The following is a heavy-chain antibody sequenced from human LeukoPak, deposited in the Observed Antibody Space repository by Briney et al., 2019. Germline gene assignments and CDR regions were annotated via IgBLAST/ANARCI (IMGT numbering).Heavy chain of an antibody. CDR2: ISAYNGNT. V-gene: IGHV1-18*01. Sequence: ASVKVSCKASGYTFTSYGISWVRQAPGQGLEWMGWISAYNGNTNYAQKLQGRVTMTTDTSTSTAYMGLRSLRSDDTAVYYCARTTGYSSGWYGGTYYYYMDVWGKGTTVTVSS. D-gene: IGHD6-19*01. CDR3: ARTTGYSSGWYGGTYYYYMDV. CDR1: GYTFTSYG. J-gene: IGHJ6*03.